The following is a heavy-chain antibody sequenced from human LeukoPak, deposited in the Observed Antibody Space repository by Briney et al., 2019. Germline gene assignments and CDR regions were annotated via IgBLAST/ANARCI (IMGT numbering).Heavy chain of an antibody. CDR3: ARGAIYSGSFSFDY. J-gene: IGHJ4*02. CDR2: IWYDGSNK. D-gene: IGHD1-26*01. Sequence: PGGSLRLSCAASGFTFSSYGMHWVRQAPGKGLEWVAVIWYDGSNKYYADSVKGRFTFSRDNSKNTLYLQMNSLRAEDTAVYYCARGAIYSGSFSFDYWGQGTLVSVSS. CDR1: GFTFSSYG. V-gene: IGHV3-33*01.